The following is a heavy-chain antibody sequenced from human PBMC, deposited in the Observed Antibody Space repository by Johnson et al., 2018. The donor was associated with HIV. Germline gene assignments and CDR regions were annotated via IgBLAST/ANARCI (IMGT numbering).Heavy chain of an antibody. CDR3: ATGEEAFCGGDCYSGGFDI. CDR1: GFTFSSYD. J-gene: IGHJ3*02. V-gene: IGHV3-13*01. D-gene: IGHD2-21*01. Sequence: VQLVESGGGLVQPGGSLRLSCVASGFTFSSYDMHWVRQATGKGLEWVSGIGTAGDTYYPGSVKGRFTISRENAKNTLYLQMNSLRAEDTAMYYCATGEEAFCGGDCYSGGFDIWGQGTMVTVSS. CDR2: IGTAGDT.